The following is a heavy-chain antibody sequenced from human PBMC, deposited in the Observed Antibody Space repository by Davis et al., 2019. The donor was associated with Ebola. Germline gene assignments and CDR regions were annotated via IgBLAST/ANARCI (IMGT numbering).Heavy chain of an antibody. J-gene: IGHJ4*02. V-gene: IGHV1-18*01. Sequence: ASVKVSCKASGYTFTSYGISWVRQAPGQGLEWMGWISAYNGNTNYAQKLQGRVTMTTDTSTSTAYMELSSLRSEDTAVYYCARDGLHMVRGVPIDWGQGTLVTVSS. D-gene: IGHD3-10*01. CDR1: GYTFTSYG. CDR2: ISAYNGNT. CDR3: ARDGLHMVRGVPID.